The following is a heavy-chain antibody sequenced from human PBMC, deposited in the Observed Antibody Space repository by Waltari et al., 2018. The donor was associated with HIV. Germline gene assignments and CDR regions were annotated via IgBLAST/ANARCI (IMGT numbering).Heavy chain of an antibody. J-gene: IGHJ4*02. Sequence: QVQLQESGPGLVKPSQTLSLTCSVSGGSMRSDNYYWNWVRQPAGKGLEWIGRVDASGSTKYNPSLKSRVTISMDTSKNHFSLRLTSMTAADTAVYYCVREGGGIVFIPWYFDHWGQGALVTVSS. CDR2: VDASGST. CDR1: GGSMRSDNYY. V-gene: IGHV4-61*02. D-gene: IGHD3-16*02. CDR3: VREGGGIVFIPWYFDH.